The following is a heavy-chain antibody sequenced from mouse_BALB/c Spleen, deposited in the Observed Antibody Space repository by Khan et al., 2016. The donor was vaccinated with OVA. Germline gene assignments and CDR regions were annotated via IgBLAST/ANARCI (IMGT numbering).Heavy chain of an antibody. V-gene: IGHV2-9*02. CDR2: IWAGGDT. D-gene: IGHD2-2*01. Sequence: VQLQESGPGLVAPSQSLSITYTVSGFSLSSFGVYWVRQPPGKGLEWLGVIWAGGDTNYNSALMSRLSISKDNSKSQVFLKMNSLQIDDTAIYYCARDGYYFDYWGQGTTLTVSS. J-gene: IGHJ2*01. CDR3: ARDGYYFDY. CDR1: GFSLSSFG.